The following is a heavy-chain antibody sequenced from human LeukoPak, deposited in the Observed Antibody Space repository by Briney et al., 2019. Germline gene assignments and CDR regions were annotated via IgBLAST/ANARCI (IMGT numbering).Heavy chain of an antibody. CDR3: ASGRGSGWYFDL. CDR2: INAGNGNT. CDR1: GYTFTSYA. J-gene: IGHJ2*01. Sequence: ASVKVSCKASGYTFTSYAMHWVRQAPGQRLESMGWINAGNGNTKYSQKFQGRVTITRDTSASTAYMELSSLRSEDTAVYYCASGRGSGWYFDLWGRGTLVTVSS. D-gene: IGHD3-10*01. V-gene: IGHV1-3*01.